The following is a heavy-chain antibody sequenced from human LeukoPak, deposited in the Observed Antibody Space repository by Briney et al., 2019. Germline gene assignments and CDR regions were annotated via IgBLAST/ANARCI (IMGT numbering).Heavy chain of an antibody. D-gene: IGHD1-7*01. CDR3: ARDLGWNYAGGLDY. V-gene: IGHV3-53*01. Sequence: PGGSLRLSCAASGFTFSSNYMSWVRQAPGKGLEWVSAIYSGGSTYYSDSVKGRFTISRDNSKNTLYLQMNSLRAEDTAVYYCARDLGWNYAGGLDYWGQGTLVTVSS. CDR1: GFTFSSNY. J-gene: IGHJ4*02. CDR2: IYSGGST.